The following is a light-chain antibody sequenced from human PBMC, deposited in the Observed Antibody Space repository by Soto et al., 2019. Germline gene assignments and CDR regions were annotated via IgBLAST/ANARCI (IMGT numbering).Light chain of an antibody. CDR2: SSN. CDR3: AAWEDSLNGVV. CDR1: SSNIGSNT. J-gene: IGLJ2*01. V-gene: IGLV1-44*01. Sequence: QSVLTQPPSASGTPGQRVTISCSGSSSNIGSNTVDWYQQLPGTAPKLLIYSSNQRPSGVPDRFSGSKSGTSASLAISGLKSEDEADYYCAAWEDSLNGVVFGGGTKVTVL.